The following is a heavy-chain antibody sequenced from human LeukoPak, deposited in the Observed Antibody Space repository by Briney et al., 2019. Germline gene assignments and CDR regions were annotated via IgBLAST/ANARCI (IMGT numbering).Heavy chain of an antibody. CDR3: ARGVALRSGSDYVDFDY. V-gene: IGHV3-21*01. CDR2: ISSSSSHI. J-gene: IGHJ4*02. D-gene: IGHD5-12*01. Sequence: GGSLRLSCAASGFTFSSYSMNWVRQAPEKGLEWVSSISSSSSHIYYADSVKGRFTMSRDNAKNSLYLQMSSLRAEDTAVYYCARGVALRSGSDYVDFDYWGQGAPVTVSS. CDR1: GFTFSSYS.